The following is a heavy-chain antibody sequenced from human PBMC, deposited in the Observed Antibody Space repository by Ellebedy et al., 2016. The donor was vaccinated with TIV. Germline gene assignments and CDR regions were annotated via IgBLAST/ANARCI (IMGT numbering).Heavy chain of an antibody. CDR1: GYTFTGYY. D-gene: IGHD2-2*01. J-gene: IGHJ4*02. Sequence: AASVKVSCKASGYTFTGYYMHWVRQAPGQGLEWMGWINPNSGGTNYAQKFQGRVTMTRDTSISTAYMELSRLRSDDTAVYYCARVGVVVPAPPYFDYWGQGTLVTVSS. CDR3: ARVGVVVPAPPYFDY. CDR2: INPNSGGT. V-gene: IGHV1-2*02.